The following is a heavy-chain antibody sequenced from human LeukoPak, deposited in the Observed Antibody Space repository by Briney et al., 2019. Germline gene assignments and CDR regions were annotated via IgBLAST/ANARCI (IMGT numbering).Heavy chain of an antibody. J-gene: IGHJ3*02. D-gene: IGHD3-3*01. Sequence: SVKVSCKASGGTFSSYAISWVRQAPGQGLEWMGGIIPIFGTANYAQKFQGRVTITADESTSTAYMELSSLRSEDTAVYYCARVRVPYFGWSGYYTYAFDIWGQGTMVTVSS. CDR2: IIPIFGTA. V-gene: IGHV1-69*13. CDR1: GGTFSSYA. CDR3: ARVRVPYFGWSGYYTYAFDI.